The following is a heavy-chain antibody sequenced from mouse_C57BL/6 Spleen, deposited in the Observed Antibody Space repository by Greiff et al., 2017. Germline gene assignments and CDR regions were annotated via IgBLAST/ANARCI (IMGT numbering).Heavy chain of an antibody. CDR1: GYSITSGYY. D-gene: IGHD2-3*01. CDR2: ISYDGSN. V-gene: IGHV3-6*01. J-gene: IGHJ1*03. CDR3: ARRGGGYYYFDV. Sequence: EVQLQQSGPGLVKPSQSLSLTCSVTGYSITSGYYWNWIRQFPGNKLEWMGYISYDGSNNYNPSLKNRISITRDTSKNQFFLKLNSVTTEDTATYYCARRGGGYYYFDVWGTGTTVTVSS.